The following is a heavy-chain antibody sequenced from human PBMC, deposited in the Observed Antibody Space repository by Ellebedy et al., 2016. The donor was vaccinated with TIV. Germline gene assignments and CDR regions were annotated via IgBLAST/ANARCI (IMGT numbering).Heavy chain of an antibody. Sequence: PGGSLRLSCAASGFTFSSYWMNWVRQAPGKGLVWVSHIKSDGSGTNYADSVKGRFTISRDNAKNTLFLQMNSLRAEDTAVYYCVRASPYSSSWDWGQGTLVTVSS. CDR1: GFTFSSYW. CDR2: IKSDGSGT. CDR3: VRASPYSSSWD. V-gene: IGHV3-74*01. D-gene: IGHD6-13*01. J-gene: IGHJ4*02.